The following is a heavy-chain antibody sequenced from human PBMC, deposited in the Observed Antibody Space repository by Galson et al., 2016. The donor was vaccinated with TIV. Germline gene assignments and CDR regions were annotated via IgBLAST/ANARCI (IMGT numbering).Heavy chain of an antibody. D-gene: IGHD4-23*01. J-gene: IGHJ3*01. V-gene: IGHV3-48*04. CDR2: ITYTSATI. CDR3: ARPGNYDGDRRGAFDL. CDR1: GFTFSSWH. Sequence: SLRLSCAASGFTFSSWHMDWVRQAPGEGLEWISFITYTSATIYYADSVKGRFTVSRDNAKNSLYLQMNSLRADDTAVYYCARPGNYDGDRRGAFDLWSQGKMVTVSS.